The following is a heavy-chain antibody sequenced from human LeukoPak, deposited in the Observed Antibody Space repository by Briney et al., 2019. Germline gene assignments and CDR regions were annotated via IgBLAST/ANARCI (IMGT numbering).Heavy chain of an antibody. CDR1: GFSFSTSW. CDR2: INPDESHT. CDR3: ARDRAYDAFDY. V-gene: IGHV3-7*01. D-gene: IGHD5-12*01. J-gene: IGHJ4*02. Sequence: GGSLRLSCAASGFSFSTSWMAWVRQAPGKGLQWVGNINPDESHTDYIDSVKGRFTMSRDNAENSLFLQVHSLRGEDTAVYYCARDRAYDAFDYWGRGTLVTVSS.